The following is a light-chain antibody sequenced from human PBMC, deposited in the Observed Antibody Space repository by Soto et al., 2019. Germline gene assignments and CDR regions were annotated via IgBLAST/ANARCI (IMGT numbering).Light chain of an antibody. CDR2: DAS. CDR1: QSVSIF. J-gene: IGKJ1*01. Sequence: EIVLTQSPATLSLSPGERATLSCRASQSVSIFLTWYQQKPGQAPRLLIYDASQRATGIPARFSGSGSGTDLTIKITGLKPEDFAIYYCQQYNSYYTLVTFGQGTKVDIK. CDR3: QQYNSYYTLVT. V-gene: IGKV3-11*01.